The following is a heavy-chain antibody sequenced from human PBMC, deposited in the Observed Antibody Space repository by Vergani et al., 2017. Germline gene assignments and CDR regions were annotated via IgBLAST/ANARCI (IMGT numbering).Heavy chain of an antibody. Sequence: QVQLQESGPGLVKPSETLSLTCTVSGGSISSYYWGWIRQPPGKGLEWIGYIYYSGSTNYNPAPKSRVTISVDTSKNQFSLKLSSVTAADTAVYYCARWVDRYYYCYGMDVWGQG. CDR1: GGSISSYY. J-gene: IGHJ6*02. CDR3: ARWVDRYYYCYGMDV. D-gene: IGHD2-15*01. V-gene: IGHV4-59*01. CDR2: IYYSGST.